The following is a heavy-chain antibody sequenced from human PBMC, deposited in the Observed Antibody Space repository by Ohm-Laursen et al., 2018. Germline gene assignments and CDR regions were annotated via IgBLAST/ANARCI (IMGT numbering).Heavy chain of an antibody. V-gene: IGHV3-53*01. CDR2: IYNGGST. CDR1: GFTVSSND. Sequence: SLRLSCAAPGFTVSSNDMSWVRQAPGKGLEWVSVIYNGGSTYYADSVKGRFTVSRDNSKNTLYLQMNSLRAEDTAVYYCARDVSSGWYFDYWGQGTLVTVSS. CDR3: ARDVSSGWYFDY. D-gene: IGHD6-19*01. J-gene: IGHJ4*02.